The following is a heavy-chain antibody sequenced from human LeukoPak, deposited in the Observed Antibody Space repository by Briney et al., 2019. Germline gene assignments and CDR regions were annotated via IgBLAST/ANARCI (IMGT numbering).Heavy chain of an antibody. J-gene: IGHJ4*02. CDR3: AGGITMVRGVMYYFDY. D-gene: IGHD3-10*01. V-gene: IGHV4-59*01. CDR2: IYYRGST. CDR1: GCPISSYY. Sequence: SETLSLTCTVSGCPISSYYWSWIRQPPGKGLEWIGYIYYRGSTNYNPSLKSRVTISVDTSKNQFSLKMSSVTAADTAVYYCAGGITMVRGVMYYFDYWGQGTLVTVSS.